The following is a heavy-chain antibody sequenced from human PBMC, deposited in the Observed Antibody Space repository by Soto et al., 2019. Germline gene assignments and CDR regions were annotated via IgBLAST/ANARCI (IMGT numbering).Heavy chain of an antibody. CDR3: AREWYSSSWYHYYYYGMDV. Sequence: SQTLSLTCAISGDSVSSNSAAWNWIRQSPSRGLEWLGRTYYRSKWYNDYAVSVKSRITINPDTSKNQFSLQLNSVTPKDTAVYYCAREWYSSSWYHYYYYGMDVWGQGTTVTVS. CDR2: TYYRSKWYN. D-gene: IGHD6-13*01. CDR1: GDSVSSNSAA. V-gene: IGHV6-1*01. J-gene: IGHJ6*02.